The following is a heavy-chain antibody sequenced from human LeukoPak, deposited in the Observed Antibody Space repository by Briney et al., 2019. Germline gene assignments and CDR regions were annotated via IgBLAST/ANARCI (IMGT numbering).Heavy chain of an antibody. CDR3: AVPYLPGIWRDSGYVGGAFDI. J-gene: IGHJ3*02. D-gene: IGHD5-12*01. CDR2: IKSKTDGGTT. Sequence: GGSLRLSCAASGFTFSNAWMSWVRQAPGKGLEWVGRIKSKTDGGTTDYAAPVKGRFTISRDDSKNTLYLQMNSLKTEDTAVYYCAVPYLPGIWRDSGYVGGAFDIWGQGTMVTVSS. V-gene: IGHV3-15*01. CDR1: GFTFSNAW.